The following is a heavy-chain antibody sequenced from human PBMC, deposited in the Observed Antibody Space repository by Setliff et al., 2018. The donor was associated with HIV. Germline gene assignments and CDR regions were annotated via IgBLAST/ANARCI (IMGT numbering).Heavy chain of an antibody. V-gene: IGHV4-31*03. CDR2: VYYTGKT. CDR1: GVSIVSGGFY. D-gene: IGHD2-15*01. Sequence: PSETLSLTCSVSGVSIVSGGFYYSWIRQHPGKGLEWIGTVYYTGKTYYNPSLQSRLTMSADTSKNQLYLKINSVTAADTAVYFCARDLHANYHVVDIWGPGTMVTVSS. CDR3: ARDLHANYHVVDI. J-gene: IGHJ3*02.